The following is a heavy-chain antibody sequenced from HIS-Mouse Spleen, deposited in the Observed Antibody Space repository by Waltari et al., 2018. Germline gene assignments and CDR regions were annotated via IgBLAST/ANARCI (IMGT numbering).Heavy chain of an antibody. V-gene: IGHV3-30*04. CDR3: ARGAVAGDAFDI. Sequence: QVQLVEAGGGVVQPGRSLRLSCAASGSTSSTYAMHCVRQAPGKGLEWVAVISYDGSNKYYADSVKGRFTISRDNSKNTLYLQMNSLRAEDTAVYYCARGAVAGDAFDIWGQGTMVTVSS. J-gene: IGHJ3*02. D-gene: IGHD6-19*01. CDR2: ISYDGSNK. CDR1: GSTSSTYA.